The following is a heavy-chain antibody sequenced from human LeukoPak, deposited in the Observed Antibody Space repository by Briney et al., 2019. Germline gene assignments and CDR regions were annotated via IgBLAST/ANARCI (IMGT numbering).Heavy chain of an antibody. D-gene: IGHD2/OR15-2a*01. J-gene: IGHJ5*02. V-gene: IGHV1-24*01. CDR2: FDPEDGET. CDR1: GYTLTELS. Sequence: ASVKVSCKVSGYTLTELSMHWVRQAPGKGLEWMGGFDPEDGETIYAQKFQGRVTMTEDTSTDTAYMELSSLRSEDTAVYYCARCCYSNTCYSPWFDPWGQGTLVTVPS. CDR3: ARCCYSNTCYSPWFDP.